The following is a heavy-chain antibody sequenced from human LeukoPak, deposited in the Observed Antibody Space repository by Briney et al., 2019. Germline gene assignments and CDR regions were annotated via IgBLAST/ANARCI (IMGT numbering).Heavy chain of an antibody. CDR3: ARLGAGPTYYDFWSGYSSFYFDY. CDR2: TSLSGIP. CDR1: GGSTSSGNYY. Sequence: SGTLSLTCTVSGGSTSSGNYYWGWIRQPPGKGLEWIGGTSLSGIPYYNPSLKSRITISIDTSKNHFSLKLSSVSAADTAVYYCARLGAGPTYYDFWSGYSSFYFDYWGQGTLVTVSS. J-gene: IGHJ4*02. V-gene: IGHV4-39*02. D-gene: IGHD3-3*01.